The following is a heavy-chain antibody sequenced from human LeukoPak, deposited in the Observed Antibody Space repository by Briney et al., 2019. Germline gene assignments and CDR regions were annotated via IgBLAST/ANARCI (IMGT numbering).Heavy chain of an antibody. Sequence: SETLSLTCAVYGGSFSGYYWSWIRQHPGKGLEWIGYIYYSGSTYYNPSLKSRVTISVDTSKNQFSLKLSSVTAADTAVYYCARDRSSGWYFDYWGQGTLVTVSS. CDR3: ARDRSSGWYFDY. CDR1: GGSFSGYY. CDR2: IYYSGST. V-gene: IGHV4-31*11. D-gene: IGHD6-19*01. J-gene: IGHJ4*02.